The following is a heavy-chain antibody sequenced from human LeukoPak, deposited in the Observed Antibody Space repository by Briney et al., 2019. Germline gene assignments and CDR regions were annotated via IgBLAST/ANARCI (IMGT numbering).Heavy chain of an antibody. CDR3: ARVFQPSYYHYGMDV. Sequence: SETLSLTCTVSAGSISSNYWRWIRQPPGKGLEWIVYIYYNGSTNYNPSLKSRVTITVDTSKNHFSLRLSSVTAADTAVYYCARVFQPSYYHYGMDVWGQGTTVTVSS. V-gene: IGHV4-59*01. CDR1: AGSISSNY. CDR2: IYYNGST. J-gene: IGHJ6*02. D-gene: IGHD2-2*01.